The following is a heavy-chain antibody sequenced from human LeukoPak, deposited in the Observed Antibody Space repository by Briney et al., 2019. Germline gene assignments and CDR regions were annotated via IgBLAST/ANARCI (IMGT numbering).Heavy chain of an antibody. V-gene: IGHV4-59*01. CDR1: GGSFSGYY. D-gene: IGHD3-3*01. CDR3: ALTPSYYDFWSGGLGWFDP. Sequence: PSETLSLTCAVYGGSFSGYYWSWIRQPPGKGLEWIGYIYYSGSTNYNPSLKSRVTISVDTSKNQFSLKLSSVTAADTAVYYCALTPSYYDFWSGGLGWFDPWGQGTLVTVSS. J-gene: IGHJ5*02. CDR2: IYYSGST.